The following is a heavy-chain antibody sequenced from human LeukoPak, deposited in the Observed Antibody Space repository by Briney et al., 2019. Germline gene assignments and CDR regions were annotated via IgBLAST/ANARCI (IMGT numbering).Heavy chain of an antibody. CDR2: ISGDGGST. Sequence: GGSLRLSCAASGFTFDDYAMHWVRQAPGKGLEWVSLISGDGGSTYYADSVKGRFTISRDNSKNSLYLQMYSLRTEDTALYYCAKGSSGWYAIFNPMTIWGQGTLVTVSS. CDR3: AKGSSGWYAIFNPMTI. J-gene: IGHJ4*02. D-gene: IGHD6-19*01. V-gene: IGHV3-43*02. CDR1: GFTFDDYA.